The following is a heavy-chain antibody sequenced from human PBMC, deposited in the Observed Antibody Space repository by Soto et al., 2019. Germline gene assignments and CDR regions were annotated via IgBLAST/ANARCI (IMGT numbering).Heavy chain of an antibody. D-gene: IGHD4-17*01. J-gene: IGHJ4*02. Sequence: QVQLVESGGGVVQPGRSLRLSCAASGFTFSSYGMHWVRQAPGKGLEWVAVISYDGSNKYYADSVKGRFTISRDNSKNTLYLQMNSLRAEDTAVYYCAKPNGLFTVTVAIDYWGQGTLVTVSS. CDR2: ISYDGSNK. V-gene: IGHV3-30*18. CDR3: AKPNGLFTVTVAIDY. CDR1: GFTFSSYG.